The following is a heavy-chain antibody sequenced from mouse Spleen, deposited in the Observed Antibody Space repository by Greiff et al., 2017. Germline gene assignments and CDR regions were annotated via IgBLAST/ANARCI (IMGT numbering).Heavy chain of an antibody. J-gene: IGHJ1*01. CDR1: GFTFSSYT. CDR3: ARLGLGRYFDV. CDR2: ISNGGGST. V-gene: IGHV5-12-2*01. D-gene: IGHD4-1*01. Sequence: DVKLVESGGGLVQPGGSLKLSCAASGFTFSSYTMSWVRQTPEKRLEWVAYISNGGGSTYYPDTVKGRFTISRDNAKNTLYLQMSSLKSEDTAMYYCARLGLGRYFDVWGAGTTVTVSS.